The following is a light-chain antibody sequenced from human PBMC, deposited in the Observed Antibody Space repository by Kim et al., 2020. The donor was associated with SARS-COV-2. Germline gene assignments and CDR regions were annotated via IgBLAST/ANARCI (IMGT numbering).Light chain of an antibody. Sequence: REEIPTHSCRASHNIDISLAWYQQTPGQAPRLLIYDAAVRAAGIPDKFSGSGSGTDFTLTIGSLAPEDFAIYYCQQRGSWPPALTFGGGTKVDIK. CDR3: QQRGSWPPALT. CDR1: HNIDIS. J-gene: IGKJ4*01. V-gene: IGKV3-11*01. CDR2: DAA.